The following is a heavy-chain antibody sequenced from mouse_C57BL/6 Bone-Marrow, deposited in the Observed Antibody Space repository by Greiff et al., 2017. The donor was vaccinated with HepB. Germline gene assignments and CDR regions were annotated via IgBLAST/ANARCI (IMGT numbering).Heavy chain of an antibody. D-gene: IGHD1-1*01. J-gene: IGHJ3*01. CDR2: IYPRSGNT. Sequence: VKLQESGAELARPGASVKLSCKASGYTFTSYGISWVKQRTGQGLEWIGEIYPRSGNTYYNEKFKGKATLTADKSSSTAYMELRSLTSEDSAVYFCASPYYYGSRPFAYWGQGTLVTVSA. V-gene: IGHV1-81*01. CDR3: ASPYYYGSRPFAY. CDR1: GYTFTSYG.